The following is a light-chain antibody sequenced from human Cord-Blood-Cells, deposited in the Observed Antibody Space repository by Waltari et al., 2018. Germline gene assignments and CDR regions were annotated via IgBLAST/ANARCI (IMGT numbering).Light chain of an antibody. CDR1: QSVRSY. Sequence: EFVLTQSPATLSFSRGERATLSCSATQSVRSYFAWYQQKPGQAPSLLLYDASNRAASIPARFSGSRSGTEYTLTISSLEPEDVAVDYCQQRSNWPPWTFGQGTKVEIK. CDR2: DAS. V-gene: IGKV3-11*01. CDR3: QQRSNWPPWT. J-gene: IGKJ1*01.